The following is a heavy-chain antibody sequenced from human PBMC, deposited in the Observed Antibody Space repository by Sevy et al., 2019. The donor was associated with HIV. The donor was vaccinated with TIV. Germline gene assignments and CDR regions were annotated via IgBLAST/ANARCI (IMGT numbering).Heavy chain of an antibody. V-gene: IGHV3-9*03. D-gene: IGHD1-26*01. Sequence: GGSLRLSCAASGFTFNDYAMHWVRQAPGKGLEWVSGISWNSGGIGYADSVKGRFTISRDNAKNSLYPQMNSLRPEDMAFYYCAKGRNSGSYNSFDIWGQGTMVTVSS. CDR2: ISWNSGGI. CDR1: GFTFNDYA. J-gene: IGHJ3*02. CDR3: AKGRNSGSYNSFDI.